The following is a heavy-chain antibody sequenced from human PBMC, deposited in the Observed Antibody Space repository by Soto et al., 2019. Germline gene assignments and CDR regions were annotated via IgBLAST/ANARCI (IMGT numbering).Heavy chain of an antibody. CDR2: ISSSGSTI. Sequence: GGSLRLSCAASGFTVSDYYMSWIRQAPGKGLEWVSYISSSGSTIYYADSVKGRFTISRDNAKNSLYLQMNSLRAKDTAVYYCARAHGGPDIVLVPAASFVDYWGQGTLVTVSS. CDR3: ARAHGGPDIVLVPAASFVDY. CDR1: GFTVSDYY. J-gene: IGHJ4*02. V-gene: IGHV3-11*01. D-gene: IGHD2-2*01.